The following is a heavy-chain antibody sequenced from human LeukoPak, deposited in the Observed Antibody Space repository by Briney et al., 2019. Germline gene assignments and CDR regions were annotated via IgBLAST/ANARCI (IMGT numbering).Heavy chain of an antibody. CDR1: GSTFSTYG. D-gene: IGHD6-13*01. CDR2: ISYDGSNE. V-gene: IGHV3-30*18. J-gene: IGHJ4*02. Sequence: GGSLRLSCAASGSTFSTYGMHWVRQAPGKGLEWVGVISYDGSNEYYADSVKGRSTISRDNAKNTLFLEMNSLRPEDTAVYYCAKGGLQLVRYSFDHWGQGALVTVSS. CDR3: AKGGLQLVRYSFDH.